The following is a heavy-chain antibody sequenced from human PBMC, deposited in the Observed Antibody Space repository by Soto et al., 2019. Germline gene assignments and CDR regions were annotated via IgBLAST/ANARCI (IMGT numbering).Heavy chain of an antibody. J-gene: IGHJ4*02. V-gene: IGHV4-61*08. CDR2: TYYNGDT. Sequence: SNAQTGTCTVSDDSVSGADSYWSWIRQPLGKGPEWIGYTYYNGDTKYNPALRSRVTMSEDTSKNQFSLRLSPVTAADTAVYFCARGPAYIDGWRTFDLWGRGILVTVS. CDR3: ARGPAYIDGWRTFDL. D-gene: IGHD6-19*01. CDR1: DDSVSGADSY.